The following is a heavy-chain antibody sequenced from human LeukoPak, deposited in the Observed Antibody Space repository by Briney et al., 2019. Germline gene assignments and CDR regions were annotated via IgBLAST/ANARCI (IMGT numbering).Heavy chain of an antibody. D-gene: IGHD1-26*01. J-gene: IGHJ4*02. V-gene: IGHV3-49*04. Sequence: GGSLRLSCTASGFTFGDYAMSWVRQAPGKGLEWVGFIRSKAYGGTTEYAASAKGRFTISRDDSKSIAYLQMNSLKTEDTAVYYCTRDGVGATEYYFDYWGQGTLVTVSS. CDR2: IRSKAYGGTT. CDR3: TRDGVGATEYYFDY. CDR1: GFTFGDYA.